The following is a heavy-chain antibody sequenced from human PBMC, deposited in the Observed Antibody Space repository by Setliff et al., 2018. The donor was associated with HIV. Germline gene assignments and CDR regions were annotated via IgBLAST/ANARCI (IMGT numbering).Heavy chain of an antibody. D-gene: IGHD3-22*01. V-gene: IGHV1-69*05. CDR2: IIPIFGTT. CDR1: GGTFSSFA. Sequence: GASVKVSCKASGGTFSSFALSWVRQAPGQGLEWMGGIIPIFGTTKYAQKFQGRVTMTRDTSTSTVYMELSSLRSEDTAVYYCARDRITMIVVGRQTGWFDPWGQGTLVTVSS. J-gene: IGHJ5*02. CDR3: ARDRITMIVVGRQTGWFDP.